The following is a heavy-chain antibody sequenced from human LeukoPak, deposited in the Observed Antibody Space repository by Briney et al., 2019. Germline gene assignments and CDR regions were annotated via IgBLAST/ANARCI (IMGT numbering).Heavy chain of an antibody. CDR1: GGSFSGYY. V-gene: IGHV4-59*01. CDR3: ASAGRGDAFDI. CDR2: IYYSGST. D-gene: IGHD5-12*01. J-gene: IGHJ3*02. Sequence: SETLSLTCAVYGGSFSGYYWSWIRQPPGKGLEWIGYIYYSGSTNYNPSLKSRVTISVDTSKNQFSLKLSSVTAADTAVYYCASAGRGDAFDIWGQGTMVTVSS.